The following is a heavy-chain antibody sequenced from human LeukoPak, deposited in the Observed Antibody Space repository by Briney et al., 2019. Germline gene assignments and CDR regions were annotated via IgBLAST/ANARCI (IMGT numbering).Heavy chain of an antibody. CDR1: GGSFSGYY. Sequence: PSETLSLTCAVYGGSFSGYYWSWIRQPPGKGLEWIGEINHSGSTNYNPSLKRRVNISVDTSKNQFSLKLSSVTAADTAVYYCAREARYDFWSGYYSDSYYFDYWGQGTLVTVSS. CDR3: AREARYDFWSGYYSDSYYFDY. J-gene: IGHJ4*02. D-gene: IGHD3-3*01. V-gene: IGHV4-34*01. CDR2: INHSGST.